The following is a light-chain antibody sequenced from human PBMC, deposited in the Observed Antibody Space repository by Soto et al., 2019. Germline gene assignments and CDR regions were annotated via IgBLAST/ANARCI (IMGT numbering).Light chain of an antibody. V-gene: IGKV3-20*01. CDR3: LQYGSSPYT. CDR1: QSVISNF. J-gene: IGKJ2*01. Sequence: ENVLTQSPGTLSLSPGERAILSCRASQSVISNFLAWYQQKPGQAPRLLIYGASSRATGIPDRFSGSGSGTDFTLTISRLEPEDFAVYYWLQYGSSPYTFGQGAKLEIK. CDR2: GAS.